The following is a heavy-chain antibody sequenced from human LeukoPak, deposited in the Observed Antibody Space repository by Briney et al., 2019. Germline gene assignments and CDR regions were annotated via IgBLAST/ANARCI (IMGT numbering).Heavy chain of an antibody. D-gene: IGHD3-16*01. CDR1: GGSISSGSYY. V-gene: IGHV4-61*02. CDR3: ARDTLLGISDY. J-gene: IGHJ4*02. CDR2: IYTSGST. Sequence: PSQTLSLTCTVSGGSISSGSYYWSWIRQPAGKGLEWIGRIYTSGSTNYNPSLKSRVTISVDTSKNQFSLKLSSVTAADTAVYYCARDTLLGISDYWGQGTLVTVSS.